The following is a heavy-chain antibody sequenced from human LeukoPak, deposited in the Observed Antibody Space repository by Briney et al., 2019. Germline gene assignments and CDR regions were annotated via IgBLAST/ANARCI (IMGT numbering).Heavy chain of an antibody. CDR2: ISSSGSNI. V-gene: IGHV3-48*03. D-gene: IGHD6-13*01. CDR1: GFTFNSFE. J-gene: IGHJ4*02. CDR3: ASTIDRAAAGTGSFDY. Sequence: GGSVRLSCAASGFTFNSFEMHWLRPAPGKGLVGGSYISSSGSNIYYADSVKGRFTISGDNAKNSLYLQMNTLRAEDTAVYYCASTIDRAAAGTGSFDYWGQGTLVTVSS.